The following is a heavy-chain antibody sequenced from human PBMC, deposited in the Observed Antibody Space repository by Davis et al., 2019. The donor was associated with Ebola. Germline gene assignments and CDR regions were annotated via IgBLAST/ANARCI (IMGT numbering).Heavy chain of an antibody. J-gene: IGHJ6*02. Sequence: MPSETLSLTCAVYGWSFSGYYWSWIRQPPGKGLEWIGEINHSGSTNYNPSLKSRVTISAATSKNQFSLKLSSVTAADTAVYYCARVRGYYFYGMNVWGQGTTVTVSS. CDR1: GWSFSGYY. CDR3: ARVRGYYFYGMNV. V-gene: IGHV4-34*01. D-gene: IGHD3-16*01. CDR2: INHSGST.